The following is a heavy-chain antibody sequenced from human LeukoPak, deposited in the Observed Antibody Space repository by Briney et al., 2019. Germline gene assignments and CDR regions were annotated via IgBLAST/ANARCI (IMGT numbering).Heavy chain of an antibody. CDR2: VSAHNGRT. Sequence: ASVEVSCKASGYTFNNYGIGWLRQAPGQGLEWMGWVSAHNGRTVYAQRFQGRVTMTIDTSTTTAYMELRTLSSDDTAVYYCARELWDTSGPSRFDPWGQGTLVTVSS. CDR3: ARELWDTSGPSRFDP. J-gene: IGHJ5*02. V-gene: IGHV1-18*01. D-gene: IGHD6-19*01. CDR1: GYTFNNYG.